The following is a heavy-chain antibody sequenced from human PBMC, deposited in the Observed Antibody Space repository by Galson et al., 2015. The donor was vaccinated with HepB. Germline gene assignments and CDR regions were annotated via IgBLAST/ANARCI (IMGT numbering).Heavy chain of an antibody. CDR2: IYYSGST. CDR1: GASISNYY. D-gene: IGHD6-13*01. CDR3: AGGVSSGVAAAEYFQR. V-gene: IGHV4-59*12. J-gene: IGHJ1*01. Sequence: SETLSLTCTVSGASISNYYWTWIRQPPGKGLEWIGYIYYSGSTNYNTSLKSRVTISIDTSKNQFSLKLNSMTAADTAVYYCAGGVSSGVAAAEYFQRWGQGTLVTVSS.